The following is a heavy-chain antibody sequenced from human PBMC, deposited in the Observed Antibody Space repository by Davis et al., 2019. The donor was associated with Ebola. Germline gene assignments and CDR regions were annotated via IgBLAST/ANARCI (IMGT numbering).Heavy chain of an antibody. V-gene: IGHV1-8*01. D-gene: IGHD5-12*01. CDR3: ARGRKVARMGSWFDS. CDR2: MNPNSGNT. CDR1: GYTFTNYD. Sequence: AASVKVSCKASGYTFTNYDVHWVRQGTGQGREWIGWMNPNSGNTGYGQKFQGRVTMTRNTSISTAYMELSSLTSEDTAVYYCARGRKVARMGSWFDSWGQGTLVTVSS. J-gene: IGHJ5*01.